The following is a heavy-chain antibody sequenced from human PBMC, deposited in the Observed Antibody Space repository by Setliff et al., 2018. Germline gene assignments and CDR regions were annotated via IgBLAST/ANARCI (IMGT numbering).Heavy chain of an antibody. CDR2: IYYGGSA. Sequence: SETLSLTCTVSGGSISSSNYYWGWIRQPPGKGLEWIGNIYYGGSAYYNPSLKSQVTISVDTSKNQFSLKLSSVTAADTAMYYCARILGYCSGGSCYVPYWGQGTLVTVSS. V-gene: IGHV4-39*07. CDR3: ARILGYCSGGSCYVPY. CDR1: GGSISSSNYY. D-gene: IGHD2-15*01. J-gene: IGHJ4*02.